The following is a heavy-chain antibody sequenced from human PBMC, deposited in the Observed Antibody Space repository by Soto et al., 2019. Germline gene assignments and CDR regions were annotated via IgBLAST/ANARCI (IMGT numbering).Heavy chain of an antibody. Sequence: EVQLVESGGDLVQPGGFLRLSCATSGFTFSRYWMHWVRQVPGKGLVWVSRINSDGSSISYSDSAKGRFTISRDNDMNTLYLQMNSLRVEDSAVYYCARLPVDTVTSLCYWGQGTLVPVSS. CDR2: INSDGSSI. J-gene: IGHJ4*02. D-gene: IGHD5-18*01. CDR3: ARLPVDTVTSLCY. CDR1: GFTFSRYW. V-gene: IGHV3-74*01.